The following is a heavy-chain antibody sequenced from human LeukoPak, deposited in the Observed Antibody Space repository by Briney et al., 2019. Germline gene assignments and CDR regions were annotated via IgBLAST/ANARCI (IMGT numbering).Heavy chain of an antibody. CDR2: MNPNSGDT. J-gene: IGHJ5*02. V-gene: IGHV1-8*01. D-gene: IGHD3-10*01. CDR1: AYSLTGHD. Sequence: ASVKVSCKASAYSLTGHDINWVRQAAGQGLEWMGWMNPNSGDTGYAQKFQDRVTMTRDTSINTVYMELNSLTSEDTAVYYCARDLFGSRSSGFDPWGQGTLVTVSS. CDR3: ARDLFGSRSSGFDP.